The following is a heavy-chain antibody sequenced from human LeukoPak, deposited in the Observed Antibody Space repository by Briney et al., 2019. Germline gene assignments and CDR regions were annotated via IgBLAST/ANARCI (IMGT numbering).Heavy chain of an antibody. D-gene: IGHD6-19*01. CDR1: GYTFTSYY. J-gene: IGHJ5*02. V-gene: IGHV1-46*01. CDR3: ARDRRIAVAGIHNLLNP. CDR2: INPSGGST. Sequence: GASVTVSCKASGYTFTSYYMHWVRQAPGQGLEWMGIINPSGGSTSYAQKFQGRVTMTRDTSTSTVYMELSSLRSEDTAVYYCARDRRIAVAGIHNLLNPWGQGTLVTVSS.